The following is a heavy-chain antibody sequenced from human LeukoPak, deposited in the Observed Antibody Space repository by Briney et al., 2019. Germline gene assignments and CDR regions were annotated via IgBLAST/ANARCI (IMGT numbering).Heavy chain of an antibody. CDR3: ARAANYYYYYGMDV. J-gene: IGHJ6*02. V-gene: IGHV1-18*01. CDR2: ISAYNGNT. Sequence: ASVKVSCKASGYTFTSYGISWVRQAPGQRLEWMGWISAYNGNTNYAQKLQGRVTMTTDTSTSTAYMELRSLRSDDTAVYYCARAANYYYYYGMDVWGQGTTVTVSS. CDR1: GYTFTSYG.